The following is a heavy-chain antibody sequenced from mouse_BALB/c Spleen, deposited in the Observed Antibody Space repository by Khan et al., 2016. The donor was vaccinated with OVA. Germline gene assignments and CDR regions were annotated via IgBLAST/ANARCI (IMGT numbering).Heavy chain of an antibody. V-gene: IGHV1-74*01. J-gene: IGHJ1*01. D-gene: IGHD2-14*01. CDR1: GYSFTSYW. CDR3: ARGGTTSYWYFDG. CDR2: IHPSDSDT. Sequence: QVQLQQPGAELVRPGASVKLSCKASGYSFTSYWMNWMKQRPGQGLEWIGIIHPSDSDTRLNQKFKDKATLTVDKSSTTAYMQFSSPTSEDSAVYYCARGGTTSYWYFDGWGAGTTVTVSS.